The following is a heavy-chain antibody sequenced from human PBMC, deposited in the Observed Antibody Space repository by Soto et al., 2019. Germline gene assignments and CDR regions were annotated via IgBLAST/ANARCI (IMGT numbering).Heavy chain of an antibody. J-gene: IGHJ4*02. CDR3: AREPNYFDY. V-gene: IGHV1-69*08. CDR2: VLPFLDIT. Sequence: QVQLVQSGSEVKKPGSSVRVSCKTSGGTFSIYTISWVRQAPGQGLEWMGRVLPFLDITSYSQRFQGRVTITADTSTSTAYMELRSLRSDDTAVYYCAREPNYFDYWGQGTLVTVSS. CDR1: GGTFSIYT.